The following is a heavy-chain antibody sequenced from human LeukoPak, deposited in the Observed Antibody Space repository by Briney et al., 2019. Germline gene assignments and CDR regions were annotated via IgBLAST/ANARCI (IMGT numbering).Heavy chain of an antibody. J-gene: IGHJ4*02. Sequence: GGSVRLSCEASGFDFSNYYMSWVRQAPGKGLEWLANIKYDGSYTYYVDSVKGRLTLSRDNAKNSVYLQMSSLRAEDTPVYYWAREGGARGPTYRFDFGGGGPRFTVSS. D-gene: IGHD2-21*01. CDR3: AREGGARGPTYRFDF. CDR1: GFDFSNYY. V-gene: IGHV3-7*01. CDR2: IKYDGSYT.